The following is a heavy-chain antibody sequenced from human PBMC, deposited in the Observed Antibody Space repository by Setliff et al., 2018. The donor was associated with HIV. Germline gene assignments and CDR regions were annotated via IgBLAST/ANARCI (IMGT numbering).Heavy chain of an antibody. Sequence: SETLSLTCIVSGGSISSSSYYWGWIRQPPGKGLEWIGTVYYSGSTNYNPSLKSRVTMSVDTSKNQFSLKLTSVTASDTSVYYCARAAAGNTGPFDLWGQGSPVTVSS. J-gene: IGHJ4*02. CDR2: VYYSGST. V-gene: IGHV4-39*07. CDR1: GGSISSSSYY. CDR3: ARAAAGNTGPFDL. D-gene: IGHD4-17*01.